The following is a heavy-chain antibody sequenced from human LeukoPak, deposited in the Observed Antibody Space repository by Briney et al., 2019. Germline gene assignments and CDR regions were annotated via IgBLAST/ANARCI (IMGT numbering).Heavy chain of an antibody. Sequence: PGGSLRLSCATSGFNFNNYWMTWVRQAPGRWLEWVANMKGDGSEQFYADSVKGRFTISRDNTKNSLYLQMNSLRAEDTALYYCARDGASFDYWGQGTLVTVSS. CDR3: ARDGASFDY. V-gene: IGHV3-7*01. J-gene: IGHJ4*02. CDR2: MKGDGSEQ. CDR1: GFNFNNYW.